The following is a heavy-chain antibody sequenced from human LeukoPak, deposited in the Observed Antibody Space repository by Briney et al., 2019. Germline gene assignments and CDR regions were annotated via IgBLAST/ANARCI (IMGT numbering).Heavy chain of an antibody. Sequence: GGSLRLSCAASGITFSSSWMAWVRQAPGKGLEWVGNIKEDGTAKNYVVSVRGRFTISRDNAKNSLYLQMNSLRGEDTAVYYCTRDSGYNAFDIWGQGTMVTVSS. V-gene: IGHV3-7*01. D-gene: IGHD5-12*01. CDR2: IKEDGTAK. CDR1: GITFSSSW. J-gene: IGHJ3*02. CDR3: TRDSGYNAFDI.